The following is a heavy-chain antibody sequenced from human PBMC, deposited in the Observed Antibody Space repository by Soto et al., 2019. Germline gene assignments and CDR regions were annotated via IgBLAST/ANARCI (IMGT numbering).Heavy chain of an antibody. CDR1: GFTFSSYA. Sequence: LSLTCAASGFTFSSYAMSWVRQAPGKGLEWVSAISGSGGSTYYADSVKGRFTISRDNAKNTLYLQMNSLRAEDTAVYYCAKDAKVVPAAKDYYYYYMDVWGKGTTVTVSS. J-gene: IGHJ6*03. V-gene: IGHV3-23*01. CDR2: ISGSGGST. CDR3: AKDAKVVPAAKDYYYYYMDV. D-gene: IGHD2-2*01.